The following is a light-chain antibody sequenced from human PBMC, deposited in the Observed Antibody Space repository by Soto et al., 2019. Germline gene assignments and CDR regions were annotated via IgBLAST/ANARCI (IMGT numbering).Light chain of an antibody. J-gene: IGKJ1*01. CDR3: QEYIHWPPGM. CDR1: HFVSSR. V-gene: IGKV3-15*01. Sequence: EIVGTQSPATLSASPGERVTLSCRAIHFVSSRLAWYQQRPGQVPRLLIYDTSTMDPGISARFSGSGSGTEFTLTISSLQSEDFAVYYCQEYIHWPPGMFGPGTTVDIK. CDR2: DTS.